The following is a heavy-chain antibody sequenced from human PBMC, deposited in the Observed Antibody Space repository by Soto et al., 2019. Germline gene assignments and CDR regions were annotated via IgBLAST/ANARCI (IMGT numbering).Heavy chain of an antibody. Sequence: QVQLQESGPGLVKPSETLSLTCTVSGGSISSYYWSWIRQPPGKGLEWIGYIYYSGSTNYNPSLKSRVTISVDTSKNQFSLKLSSVTAADTAVYYCARGSNKINPTTYYYDSSGRPHPLFDYWGQGTLVTVSS. D-gene: IGHD3-22*01. J-gene: IGHJ4*02. CDR3: ARGSNKINPTTYYYDSSGRPHPLFDY. CDR2: IYYSGST. CDR1: GGSISSYY. V-gene: IGHV4-59*12.